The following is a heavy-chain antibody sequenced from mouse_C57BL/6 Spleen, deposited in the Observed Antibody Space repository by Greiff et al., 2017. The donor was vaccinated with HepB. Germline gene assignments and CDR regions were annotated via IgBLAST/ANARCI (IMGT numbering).Heavy chain of an antibody. D-gene: IGHD4-1*02. J-gene: IGHJ4*01. CDR2: IRLKSDNYAT. CDR1: GFTFSNYW. V-gene: IGHV6-3*01. Sequence: EVKLMESGGGLVQPGGSMKLSCVASGFTFSNYWMNWVRQSPEKGLEWVAQIRLKSDNYATHYAESVKGRFTISRDDSKSSVYLQMNNLRAEDTGIYYCTTTGTRAMDYWGQGTSVTVSS. CDR3: TTTGTRAMDY.